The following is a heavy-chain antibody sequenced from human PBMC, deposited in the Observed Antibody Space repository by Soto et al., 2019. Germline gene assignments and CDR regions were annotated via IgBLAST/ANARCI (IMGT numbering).Heavy chain of an antibody. V-gene: IGHV4-59*01. CDR1: GVSISSYY. CDR3: AREIVATISWFDP. CDR2: IYYSGST. J-gene: IGHJ5*02. Sequence: PSETLSLTGTVSGVSISSYYWSWIRQPPGKGLEWIGYIYYSGSTNYNPSLKSRVTISVDTSKNQFSLKLSSVPAADTAVYYCAREIVATISWFDPWGQGTLVTVSS. D-gene: IGHD5-12*01.